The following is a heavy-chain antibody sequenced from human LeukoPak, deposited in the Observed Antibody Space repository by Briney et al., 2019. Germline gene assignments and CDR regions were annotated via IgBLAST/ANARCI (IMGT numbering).Heavy chain of an antibody. CDR3: AKESGTTAYYYYYMDA. CDR2: INTSGGST. D-gene: IGHD1-1*01. CDR1: GFTFSSYG. Sequence: GGSLRLSCAASGFTFSSYGMSWVRQAPGKGLEWASAINTSGGSTYYADSVKGRFTISRDNSKNTLYLQMNSLRAEDTAVYYCAKESGTTAYYYYYMDAWGKGTTVTISS. J-gene: IGHJ6*03. V-gene: IGHV3-23*01.